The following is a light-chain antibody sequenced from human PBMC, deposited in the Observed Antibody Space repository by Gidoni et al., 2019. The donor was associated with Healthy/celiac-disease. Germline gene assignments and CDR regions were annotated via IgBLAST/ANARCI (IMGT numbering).Light chain of an antibody. V-gene: IGLV2-23*03. J-gene: IGLJ1*01. Sequence: QSALTQPASVSGSPGQSITISCTGTSSDVGSYNLVSWYQQHPGKAPKLMIYEGSKRPSGVSNRFSGSKSGNTASLTISVLHADDEADYYCCSYAGSSTFVFGTGTKVTVL. CDR1: SSDVGSYNL. CDR2: EGS. CDR3: CSYAGSSTFV.